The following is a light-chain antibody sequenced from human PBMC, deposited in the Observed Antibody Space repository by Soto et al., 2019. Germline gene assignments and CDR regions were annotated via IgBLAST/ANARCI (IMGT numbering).Light chain of an antibody. Sequence: QSALTQPASVSGSPGQSITISCTGTTSDVGLYNYVSWYQQHPGKAPKLMISEVSNRPSGVSNRFSGSKSGNTASLTISGLQAEDEADYYCSSYKGNNIFVVFGGGTKLTVL. CDR3: SSYKGNNIFVV. CDR2: EVS. CDR1: TSDVGLYNY. V-gene: IGLV2-14*01. J-gene: IGLJ2*01.